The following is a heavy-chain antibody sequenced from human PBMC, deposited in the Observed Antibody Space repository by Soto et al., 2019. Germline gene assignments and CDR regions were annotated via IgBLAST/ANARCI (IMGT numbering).Heavy chain of an antibody. CDR1: GGTFSSYT. CDR2: IIPILGIA. CDR3: ARGQYQPIHGIIKYYFDY. J-gene: IGHJ4*02. D-gene: IGHD2-2*01. Sequence: SVKVSCKASGGTFSSYTISWVRQAPGQGLEWMGRIIPILGIANYAQKFQGRVTITRDTSASTAYMELSSLRSEDTAVYYCARGQYQPIHGIIKYYFDYWGQGTLVTVSS. V-gene: IGHV1-69*02.